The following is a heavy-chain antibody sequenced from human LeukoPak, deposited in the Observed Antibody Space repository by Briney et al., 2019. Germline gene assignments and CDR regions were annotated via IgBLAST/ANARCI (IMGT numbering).Heavy chain of an antibody. CDR2: IYTSGST. J-gene: IGHJ6*02. D-gene: IGHD5-18*01. Sequence: SETLSLTCTVSGGSISSYYWSWIRQPAGKGLEWIGRIYTSGSTNYNPSLKSRVTMSVDTSNNQFSLKLSSVTAEDTAVYYCARTPSTAMAEYYYYYGMDVWGQGTTVTVSS. CDR1: GGSISSYY. V-gene: IGHV4-4*07. CDR3: ARTPSTAMAEYYYYYGMDV.